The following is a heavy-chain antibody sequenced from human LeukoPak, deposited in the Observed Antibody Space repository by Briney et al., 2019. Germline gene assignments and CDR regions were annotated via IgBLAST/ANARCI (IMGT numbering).Heavy chain of an antibody. Sequence: GGSLRLSCAASGFTFSSYWMSWVRQAPGKGLEWVANIKQDGSEKYYVDSVKGRFTISRDNAKNSLYLQVNSLRAEDTAVYYCARGSTALNYYYYYMDVWGKGTTVTVSS. V-gene: IGHV3-7*01. J-gene: IGHJ6*03. CDR2: IKQDGSEK. D-gene: IGHD5-18*01. CDR3: ARGSTALNYYYYYMDV. CDR1: GFTFSSYW.